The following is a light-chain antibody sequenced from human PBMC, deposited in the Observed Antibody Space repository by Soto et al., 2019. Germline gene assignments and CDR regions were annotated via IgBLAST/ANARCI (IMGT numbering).Light chain of an antibody. CDR2: GAS. J-gene: IGKJ5*01. Sequence: EIVLTQSPGTLSLSPGERATLSCRASQSVSSSYFAWYQQKPGQAPRLLIYGASSRATGIPDRFSGSGSGTDFNLTISGLEPEDFAVYYCQQYGSSRVTFGQGTRLEIK. CDR1: QSVSSSY. CDR3: QQYGSSRVT. V-gene: IGKV3-20*01.